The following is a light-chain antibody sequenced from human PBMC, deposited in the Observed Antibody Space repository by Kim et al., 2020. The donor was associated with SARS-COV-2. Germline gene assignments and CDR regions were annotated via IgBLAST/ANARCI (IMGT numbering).Light chain of an antibody. CDR3: QQYDNLQIT. V-gene: IGKV1-33*01. CDR1: QDIGNA. CDR2: DAS. Sequence: DIQMTQSPSPLSASVGDRVTITCQASQDIGNALNWYRQKQGKAPKLLIYDASNLETGVPSRFSGGGSGTDFTFTISRLQPEDIATYYCQQYDNLQITFGQGKRLEIK. J-gene: IGKJ5*01.